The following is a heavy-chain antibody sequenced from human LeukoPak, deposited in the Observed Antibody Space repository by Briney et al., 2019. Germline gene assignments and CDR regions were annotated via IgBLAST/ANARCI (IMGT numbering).Heavy chain of an antibody. Sequence: KASETLSLTCTVSGGSMSGYFWSGIRQPPGKGLEWIGYIYYSGSTNYNPSLKSRVTISVDTSKNQFSLKLSSVTAADAAVYYCARSITSSWYGDFQHWGQGTLVTVSS. V-gene: IGHV4-59*01. CDR2: IYYSGST. J-gene: IGHJ1*01. CDR3: ARSITSSWYGDFQH. D-gene: IGHD6-13*01. CDR1: GGSMSGYF.